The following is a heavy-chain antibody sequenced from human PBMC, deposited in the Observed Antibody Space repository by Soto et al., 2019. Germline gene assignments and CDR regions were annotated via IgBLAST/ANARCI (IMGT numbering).Heavy chain of an antibody. D-gene: IGHD6-19*01. J-gene: IGHJ5*02. CDR1: GDSYSISTYS. V-gene: IGHV4-30-2*01. Sequence: TLSLTCNMSGDSYSISTYSWSWIRQPPGKALQWIGFIYQSGVTSYNPSLASRVSISLDRSNNQCSLKLKSVTAEDTAVYFCAGMPYTSGLRFDPWGPGTLVTVSS. CDR3: AGMPYTSGLRFDP. CDR2: IYQSGVT.